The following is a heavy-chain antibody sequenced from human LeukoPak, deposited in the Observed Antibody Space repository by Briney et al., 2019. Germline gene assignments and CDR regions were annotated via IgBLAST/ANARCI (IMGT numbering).Heavy chain of an antibody. V-gene: IGHV3-21*01. J-gene: IGHJ4*02. Sequence: GGSLRLSCAASGFTFSSYSMNWVRQAPGKGLEWVSSISSSSSYIYYADSVKGRFTTSRDNAKNSLYLQTNSLRAEDTAVYYCARVEHYSNPFDYWGQGTLVTVSS. CDR1: GFTFSSYS. D-gene: IGHD4-11*01. CDR3: ARVEHYSNPFDY. CDR2: ISSSSSYI.